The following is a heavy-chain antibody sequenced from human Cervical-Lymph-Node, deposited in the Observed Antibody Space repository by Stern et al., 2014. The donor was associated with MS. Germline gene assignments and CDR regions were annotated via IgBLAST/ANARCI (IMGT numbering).Heavy chain of an antibody. CDR3: THTPSGDYGYYFDF. D-gene: IGHD4-17*01. J-gene: IGHJ4*02. Sequence: QVTLKESGRTLVKPTQTLTLTCSFSGFSLSARGVGVGWVRQPPGQALQWLALIFWDDDKRYSPSLESRLSITKDTSNSRVVLSMTDLGPVDTGTYYCTHTPSGDYGYYFDFWGQGILVTVSS. V-gene: IGHV2-5*02. CDR2: IFWDDDK. CDR1: GFSLSARGVG.